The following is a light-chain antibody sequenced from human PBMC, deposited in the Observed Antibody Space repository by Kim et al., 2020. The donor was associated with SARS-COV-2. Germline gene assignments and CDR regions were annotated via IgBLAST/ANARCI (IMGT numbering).Light chain of an antibody. CDR3: SSYTSSDTLV. J-gene: IGLJ2*01. V-gene: IGLV2-14*03. Sequence: GQSITSSCTGTSSDVGGYNYVSWYQQHPGKAPKLMIYDVSSRPSGVSDRFSGSKSGNTASLTISGLQAEDEADYYCSSYTSSDTLVFGGGTQLTVL. CDR2: DVS. CDR1: SSDVGGYNY.